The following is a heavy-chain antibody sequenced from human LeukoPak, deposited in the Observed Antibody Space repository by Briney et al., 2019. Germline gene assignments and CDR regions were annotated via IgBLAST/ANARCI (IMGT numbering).Heavy chain of an antibody. CDR1: GGSISSGTYY. CDR2: IYHSGST. J-gene: IGHJ4*02. CDR3: ARGISHGYSDS. V-gene: IGHV4-39*07. D-gene: IGHD3-16*02. Sequence: SETLSFTCTVSGGSISSGTYYWAWIRQPPGKGLEWIGTIYHSGSTYYNPSLKSRVTISVDTSKNQFSLNLTSLTAADTAVYYCARGISHGYSDSWGQGTLVTVSS.